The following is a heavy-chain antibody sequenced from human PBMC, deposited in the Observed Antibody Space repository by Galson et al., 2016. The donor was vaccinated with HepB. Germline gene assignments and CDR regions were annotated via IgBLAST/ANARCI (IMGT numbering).Heavy chain of an antibody. CDR3: ARGPFYYDSSGYYSLYYYGMDV. Sequence: APGKGLEWLSYINNSGNSIYYADSVKGRFTISRDNAKNSVYLQMSSLRAEDTAVYYCARGPFYYDSSGYYSLYYYGMDVWGQGTTVTVSS. CDR2: INNSGNSI. J-gene: IGHJ6*02. D-gene: IGHD3-22*01. V-gene: IGHV3-11*04.